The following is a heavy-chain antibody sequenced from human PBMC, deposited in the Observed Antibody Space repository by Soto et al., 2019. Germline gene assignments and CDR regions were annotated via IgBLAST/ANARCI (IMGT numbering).Heavy chain of an antibody. J-gene: IGHJ5*02. CDR3: ARLNYRSRQRWFDP. V-gene: IGHV1-3*01. D-gene: IGHD6-13*01. CDR2: IDAGNGNT. CDR1: GYTFTSYP. Sequence: ASVKVSCKASGYTFTSYPTHWVRQAPGQRLEWMGWIDAGNGNTKYSQKFRGRVTFTTDTSASTAYMDLSSLRSEDTAVYYCARLNYRSRQRWFDPWGQGTLVTVSS.